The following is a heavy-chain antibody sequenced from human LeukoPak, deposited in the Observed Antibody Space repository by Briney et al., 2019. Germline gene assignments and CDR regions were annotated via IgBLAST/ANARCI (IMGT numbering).Heavy chain of an antibody. J-gene: IGHJ6*03. V-gene: IGHV3-21*01. CDR2: ISSTSSYI. Sequence: GGSLRLSCAASGFTVSSDYMNWVRQAPGKGLEWVSSISSTSSYIFYADSVEGRFTISRDNAKNSLYLQMNSLRAEDTAVYYCARSLTGYYVASGYYYYMDVWGKGTTVTVSS. CDR1: GFTVSSDY. CDR3: ARSLTGYYVASGYYYYMDV. D-gene: IGHD3-9*01.